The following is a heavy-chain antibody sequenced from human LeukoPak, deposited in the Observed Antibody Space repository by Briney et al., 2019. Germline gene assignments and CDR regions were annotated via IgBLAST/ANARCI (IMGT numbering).Heavy chain of an antibody. CDR1: GYTFTSYG. J-gene: IGHJ4*02. CDR2: ISAYNGNT. V-gene: IGHV1-18*01. D-gene: IGHD6-19*01. Sequence: GASVKVSCKASGYTFTSYGISWVRQAPGQGLEWMGWISAYNGNTNYEQKLQGRVTMTTDTSTSTAYMELRSLRSDDTAVYYCARAPPPHIAVAGRVFDYWGQGTLVTVSS. CDR3: ARAPPPHIAVAGRVFDY.